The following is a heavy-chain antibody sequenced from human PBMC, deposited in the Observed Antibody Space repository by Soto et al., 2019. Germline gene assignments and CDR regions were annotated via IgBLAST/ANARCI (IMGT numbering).Heavy chain of an antibody. CDR1: GYTFTSYD. CDR2: MNPNSGNT. CDR3: ARGRGYYYDSSGYSDY. J-gene: IGHJ4*02. V-gene: IGHV1-8*01. D-gene: IGHD3-22*01. Sequence: QVQLVQSGAEVKKPGASVKVSCKASGYTFTSYDINWVRQATGQGLEWMGWMNPNSGNTGYAQKFQGRVTMTRNTSISTAYMELSSLRSEDTAVYYCARGRGYYYDSSGYSDYRGQGTLVTVSS.